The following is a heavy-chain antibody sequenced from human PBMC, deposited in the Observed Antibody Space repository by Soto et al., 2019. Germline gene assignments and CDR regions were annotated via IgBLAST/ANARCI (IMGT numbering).Heavy chain of an antibody. V-gene: IGHV4-59*01. J-gene: IGHJ2*01. CDR3: VRDRHLRYYDEQGADL. CDR2: IYYSGST. CDR1: GGSISSYY. D-gene: IGHD3-9*01. Sequence: PSETLSLTCTVSGGSISSYYWSWIRQPPGKGLEWIGYIYYSGSTNYNPSLKSRVTMSVDTSKNQFSLKLTSVNAADTAFYYCVRDRHLRYYDEQGADLWGRGTLVTVSS.